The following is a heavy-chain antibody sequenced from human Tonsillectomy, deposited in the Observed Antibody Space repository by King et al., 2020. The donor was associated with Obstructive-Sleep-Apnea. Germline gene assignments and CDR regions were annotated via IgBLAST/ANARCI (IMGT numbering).Heavy chain of an antibody. CDR2: FTAGGGGT. D-gene: IGHD5-12*01. CDR1: GFTFSSYA. J-gene: IGHJ5*02. Sequence: VQLVESGGSLVQPGGSLRLSCAASGFTFSSYAMSWVRQAPGKGLEWVSTFTAGGGGTYYADSVKGRFIISRDNSKNTLFLQMNSLRAEDTAIYYCAKESHYSGYARTFSPWGQGTLVPVSS. V-gene: IGHV3-23*04. CDR3: AKESHYSGYARTFSP.